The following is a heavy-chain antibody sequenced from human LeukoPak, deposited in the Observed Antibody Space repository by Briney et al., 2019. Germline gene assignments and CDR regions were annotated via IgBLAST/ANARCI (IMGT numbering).Heavy chain of an antibody. CDR2: ISGSGGST. V-gene: IGHV3-23*01. D-gene: IGHD1-26*01. J-gene: IGHJ3*02. CDR3: AAHGIVGAMFMAFDI. Sequence: ISGSGGSTSYAVSVKGRFTISRDNSKNTLYLQMNSLRAEDTAVYYCAAHGIVGAMFMAFDIWGQGTMVTVSS.